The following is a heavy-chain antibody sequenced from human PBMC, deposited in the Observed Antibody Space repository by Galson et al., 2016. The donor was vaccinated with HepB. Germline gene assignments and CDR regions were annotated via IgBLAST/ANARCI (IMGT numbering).Heavy chain of an antibody. J-gene: IGHJ4*02. CDR2: IYYSGST. CDR3: ARARYYGSETIDY. Sequence: SETLSLTCTVSGGSISSDYWNWIRQPPGKGLEWIGYIYYSGSTHYNPSLKSRVTLSVDTPKNQFSLKLSSVTTADTAVYYCARARYYGSETIDYWGQGTLVTVSS. V-gene: IGHV4-59*01. D-gene: IGHD3-10*01. CDR1: GGSISSDY.